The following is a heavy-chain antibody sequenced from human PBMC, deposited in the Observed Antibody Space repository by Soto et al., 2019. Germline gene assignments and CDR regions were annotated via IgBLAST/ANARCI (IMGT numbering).Heavy chain of an antibody. Sequence: ALLNGSCKASGYTFTVYGITWVRQAPGQRLEWMGWISAYNGNTKYAQKLQGRVTMTTDTSTSTAYMELRSLRSDDTAVYYCAREPNYFDYWGQGTLVTVSS. CDR3: AREPNYFDY. V-gene: IGHV1-18*01. CDR1: GYTFTVYG. J-gene: IGHJ4*02. CDR2: ISAYNGNT.